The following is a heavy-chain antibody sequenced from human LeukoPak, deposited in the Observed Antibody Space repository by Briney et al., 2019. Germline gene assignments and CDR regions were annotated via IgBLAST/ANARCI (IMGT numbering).Heavy chain of an antibody. CDR3: AKDHHNWNYHWFDP. CDR2: ISGSGGST. V-gene: IGHV3-23*01. CDR1: GFTFSSYA. Sequence: PGGSLRLSCAASGFTFSSYAMGWVRQAPGKGLEWVSAISGSGGSTYYADSVKGRFTISRDNSKNTLYLQMNSLRAEDTAVYYCAKDHHNWNYHWFDPWGQGTLVTVSS. D-gene: IGHD1-7*01. J-gene: IGHJ5*02.